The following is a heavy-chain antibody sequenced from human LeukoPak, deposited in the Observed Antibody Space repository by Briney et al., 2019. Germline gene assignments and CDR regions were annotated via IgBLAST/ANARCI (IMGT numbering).Heavy chain of an antibody. Sequence: GGSLRLSCAASGFTFSSYAMSWVRQAPGKGLEWVSAISGSGGSTYYADSVKGRFTISRDNSKNTLYLQMNSLRAEDTAVYYCAKDLTVATRRGYYYYYYMDVWGKGTTVTVSS. CDR3: AKDLTVATRRGYYYYYYMDV. V-gene: IGHV3-23*01. D-gene: IGHD4-23*01. J-gene: IGHJ6*03. CDR1: GFTFSSYA. CDR2: ISGSGGST.